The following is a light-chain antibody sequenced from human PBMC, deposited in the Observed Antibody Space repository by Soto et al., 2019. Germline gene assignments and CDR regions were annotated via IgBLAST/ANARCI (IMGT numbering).Light chain of an antibody. CDR2: DAS. J-gene: IGKJ4*01. Sequence: DIQMTQSPSSLSASVGDRVTITCQASQDISKYLNWYQQKPGKAPILLIYDASNLETGVPSRFSGRGSGTDFSFTISSLQPEDIATYYCQQYDNLPLTFGGGTKVEIK. CDR3: QQYDNLPLT. CDR1: QDISKY. V-gene: IGKV1-33*01.